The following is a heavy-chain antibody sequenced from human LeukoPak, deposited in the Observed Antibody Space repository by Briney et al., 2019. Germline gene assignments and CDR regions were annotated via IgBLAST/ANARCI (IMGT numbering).Heavy chain of an antibody. CDR1: GGSISSDH. CDR2: VSYRGST. J-gene: IGHJ4*02. V-gene: IGHV4-59*08. Sequence: SETLSLTCTVSGGSISSDHWGWIRQPPGKGLEWIGCVSYRGSTNYNPSLESRVTISLDTSKNQFALKLSSVTAADTAVYYCARVRGLGVITPYLDYRGQGTLVTVSS. D-gene: IGHD3-16*02. CDR3: ARVRGLGVITPYLDY.